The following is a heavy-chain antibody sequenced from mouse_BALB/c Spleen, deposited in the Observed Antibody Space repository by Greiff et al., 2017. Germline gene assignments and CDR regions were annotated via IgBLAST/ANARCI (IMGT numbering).Heavy chain of an antibody. J-gene: IGHJ4*01. D-gene: IGHD2-4*01. CDR1: GFTYSSYG. CDR3: ANDYSMDY. Sequence: EVQVVESGGGLVQPGGSLKLSCAASGFTYSSYGMSWVRQTPDKRLELVATINSNGGSTYYPDSVKGRFTISRDNAKNTLFLQMTSLRSEDTAMYYCANDYSMDYWGQGTSVTVSS. CDR2: INSNGGST. V-gene: IGHV5-6-3*01.